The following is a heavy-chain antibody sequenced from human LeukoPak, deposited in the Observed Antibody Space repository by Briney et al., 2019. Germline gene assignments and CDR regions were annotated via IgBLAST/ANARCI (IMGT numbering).Heavy chain of an antibody. CDR2: ISYDGSNK. CDR3: ARSQAQSLYYYMDV. V-gene: IGHV3-30*03. Sequence: GGSLRLSCVGSGFTFSSHGLHWVRQAPGKGLEWVAVISYDGSNKYYADSVKGRFTISRDNSKNTLYLQMNSLRAEDTAVYYCARSQAQSLYYYMDVWGKGTTVTVSS. CDR1: GFTFSSHG. J-gene: IGHJ6*03.